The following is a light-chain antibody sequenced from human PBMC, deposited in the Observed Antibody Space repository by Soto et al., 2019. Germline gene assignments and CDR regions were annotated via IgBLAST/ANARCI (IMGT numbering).Light chain of an antibody. CDR3: SSYPTNGFGV. CDR2: NVS. J-gene: IGLJ2*01. CDR1: DSDVCGYNY. V-gene: IGLV2-14*03. Sequence: QSALTQPASVSGSPGQSITISCTGTDSDVCGYNYVSWYQHHPGNAPKFMIYNVSYRPSGVSKRFSGSKSCNTASLTISGLQSDDWAGYYCSSYPTNGFGVFGGWTKVTVL.